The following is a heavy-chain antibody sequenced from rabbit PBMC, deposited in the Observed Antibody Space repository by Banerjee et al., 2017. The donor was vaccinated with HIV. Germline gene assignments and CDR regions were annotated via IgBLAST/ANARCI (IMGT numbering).Heavy chain of an antibody. D-gene: IGHD2-1*01. CDR3: ARDGSNEYYVDLDL. J-gene: IGHJ4*01. CDR2: IYAGGSGST. Sequence: LEESGGDLVKPGASLTLTCTASGFSFTTEYNMYWVRQAPGKGLEWIGTIYAGGSGSTDYASWAKGRFTISKTSSTTVTLQMTSLTAADTATYFCARDGSNEYYVDLDLWGPGTLVTVS. V-gene: IGHV1S40*01. CDR1: GFSFTTEYN.